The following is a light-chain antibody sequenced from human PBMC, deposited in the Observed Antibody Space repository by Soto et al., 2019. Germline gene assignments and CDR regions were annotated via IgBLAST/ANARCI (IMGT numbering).Light chain of an antibody. J-gene: IGLJ3*02. CDR1: SSDVGGYNY. CDR3: ISYTSSSTWV. CDR2: EVS. V-gene: IGLV2-14*01. Sequence: QSALTQPASVSGSPGQSITISCTGTSSDVGGYNYVSWYQHHPVKAPKLMIYEVSNRPSGVSDRFSGSRSGNTASLTISWLQAEDESDYYCISYTSSSTWVFGGGTKLTVL.